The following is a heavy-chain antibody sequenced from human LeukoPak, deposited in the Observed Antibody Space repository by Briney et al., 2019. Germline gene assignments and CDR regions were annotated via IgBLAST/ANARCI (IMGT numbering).Heavy chain of an antibody. J-gene: IGHJ4*02. CDR3: ARIQNYYGSGSYYSNFDY. D-gene: IGHD3-10*01. CDR1: GGSISSGDYY. V-gene: IGHV4-30-4*01. CDR2: IYYSGCT. Sequence: PSQTLSLTCTVSGGSISSGDYYWSWLRQPPGKGLEWIGYIYYSGCTYDNPSLKSRVTISVDTSKNQFSLKLSSVTAADTAVYYCARIQNYYGSGSYYSNFDYWGQGTLVTVSS.